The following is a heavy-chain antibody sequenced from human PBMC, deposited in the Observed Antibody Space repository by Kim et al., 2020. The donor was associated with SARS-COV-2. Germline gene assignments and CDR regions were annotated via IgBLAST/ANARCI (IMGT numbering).Heavy chain of an antibody. J-gene: IGHJ6*02. Sequence: SETLSLTCTVSGGSISSYYWSWIRQPPGKGLEWIGYIYYSGSTNYNPSLKSRVTISVDTSKNQFSLKLSSVTAADTAVYYCARSMVRIRAGMDVWGQGTT. CDR1: GGSISSYY. D-gene: IGHD3-10*01. V-gene: IGHV4-59*01. CDR3: ARSMVRIRAGMDV. CDR2: IYYSGST.